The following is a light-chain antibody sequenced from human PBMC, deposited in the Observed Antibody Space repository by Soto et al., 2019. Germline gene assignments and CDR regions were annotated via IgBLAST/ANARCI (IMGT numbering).Light chain of an antibody. Sequence: ELVLTQSPATRSLSPGERATLSCRASQSVSSHLAWYQPKPGQSPRLLIYDASNRATGIPARFSGSGSGTDFTLTISSLEPEDFAFDVCQPRSHWPTVCQGAQGDIK. V-gene: IGKV3-11*01. J-gene: IGKJ1*01. CDR3: QPRSHWPT. CDR2: DAS. CDR1: QSVSSH.